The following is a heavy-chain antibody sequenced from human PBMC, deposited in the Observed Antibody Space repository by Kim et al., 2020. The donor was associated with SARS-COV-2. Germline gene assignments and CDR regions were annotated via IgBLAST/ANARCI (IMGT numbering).Heavy chain of an antibody. Sequence: GGSLRLSCAASGFTFSNYGMHWVRQAPGKGLEWVAIISYDETRKYYADSVRGRFTTSGDNSKNTLYVQMNSLRAEDTAVYCCAGIHSSVWYLDACDLWG. D-gene: IGHD6-19*01. CDR3: AGIHSSVWYLDACDL. CDR2: ISYDETRK. V-gene: IGHV3-30*03. J-gene: IGHJ3*01. CDR1: GFTFSNYG.